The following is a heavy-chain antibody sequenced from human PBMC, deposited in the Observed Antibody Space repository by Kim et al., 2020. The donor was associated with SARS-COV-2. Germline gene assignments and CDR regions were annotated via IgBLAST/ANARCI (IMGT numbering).Heavy chain of an antibody. CDR3: VRSAAAFHY. V-gene: IGHV3-74*01. Sequence: GGSLRLSCAASGFSLSGYWMHWVRQAPGKGLVWVSRISGDGSGTVYADSVKGRFNISRDNAKNMLYLQMNSLRADDAAVYFCVRSAAAFHYGGQGTLVSVSS. CDR2: ISGDGSGT. J-gene: IGHJ4*02. D-gene: IGHD6-13*01. CDR1: GFSLSGYW.